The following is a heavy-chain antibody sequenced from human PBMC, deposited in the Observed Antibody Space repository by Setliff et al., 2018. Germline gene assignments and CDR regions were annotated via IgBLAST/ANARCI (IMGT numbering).Heavy chain of an antibody. CDR2: INPNSGGT. CDR3: ARSPLPPPGPGYYYDNSYYYYMDV. CDR1: GYTFTGYY. D-gene: IGHD3-22*01. J-gene: IGHJ6*03. Sequence: GASVKVSFKASGYTFTGYYVHWVRQAPGQGLEWMGWINPNSGGTNYAQRFQGRVTMTRDTSISTAYMELSRLRSDDTAVYYCARSPLPPPGPGYYYDNSYYYYMDVWGKGTTVTVSS. V-gene: IGHV1-2*02.